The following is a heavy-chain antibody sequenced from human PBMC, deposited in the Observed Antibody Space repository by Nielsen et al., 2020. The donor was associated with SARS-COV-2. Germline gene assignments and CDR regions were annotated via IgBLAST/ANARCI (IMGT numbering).Heavy chain of an antibody. D-gene: IGHD2-2*01. Sequence: SETLSLTCTVSGGSISSYYWSWIRQPPGKGLEWIGYIYYSGSTNYNPSLKGRVTISVDTSKNQFSLKLSSVTAADTAVYYCARGGRQLLYYYYGMDVWGQGTTVTVSS. J-gene: IGHJ6*02. V-gene: IGHV4-59*13. CDR1: GGSISSYY. CDR3: ARGGRQLLYYYYGMDV. CDR2: IYYSGST.